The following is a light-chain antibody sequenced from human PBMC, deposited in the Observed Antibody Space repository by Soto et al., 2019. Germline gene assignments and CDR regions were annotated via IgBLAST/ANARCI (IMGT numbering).Light chain of an antibody. V-gene: IGKV3-20*01. CDR3: HQWASSPKR. CDR2: GAS. CDR1: QRITGYY. Sequence: EMVLTQSPGILSLSPGETATLSCRASQRITGYYLAWYQQKPCQAPRLLIYGASNRATGIPDRFSARGSGTDIAITITGLEPDDVAVCCCHQWASSPKRFGGGNKLEFK. J-gene: IGKJ4*01.